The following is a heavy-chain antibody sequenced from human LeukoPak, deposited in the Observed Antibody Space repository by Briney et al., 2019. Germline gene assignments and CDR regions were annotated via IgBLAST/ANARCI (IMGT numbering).Heavy chain of an antibody. CDR3: ARGGSYYDILTGYECDAFDI. CDR1: GYSITSDYY. J-gene: IGHJ3*02. Sequence: SETLSLTCTVSGYSITSDYYWGWIRQPPGRGLEWIGSIYHSGSTYYNPSLKSRVTISVDTSKNQFSLKLSSVTAADTAVYYCARGGSYYDILTGYECDAFDIWGQGTMVTVSS. CDR2: IYHSGST. D-gene: IGHD3-9*01. V-gene: IGHV4-38-2*02.